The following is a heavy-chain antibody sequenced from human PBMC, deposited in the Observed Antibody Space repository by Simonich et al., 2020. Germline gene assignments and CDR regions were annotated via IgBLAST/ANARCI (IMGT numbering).Heavy chain of an antibody. V-gene: IGHV4-38-2*02. D-gene: IGHD1-1*01. CDR1: GYSISSGYY. Sequence: QVQLQESGPGLVKPSETLYLTCAVSGYSISSGYYWGWIRQPPGKGLEWIGSIYHSGSTYYNPALKSRVTISVDTSKNQFSLKLSSVTAADTAVYYCARDPGLTGTTSWFDPWGQGTLVTVSS. J-gene: IGHJ5*02. CDR3: ARDPGLTGTTSWFDP. CDR2: IYHSGST.